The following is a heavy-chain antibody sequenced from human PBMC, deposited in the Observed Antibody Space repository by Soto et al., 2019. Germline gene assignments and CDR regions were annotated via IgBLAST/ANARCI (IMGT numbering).Heavy chain of an antibody. CDR1: GFTFSSYS. D-gene: IGHD5-12*01. J-gene: IGHJ3*02. Sequence: GGSLRLSCAASGFTFSSYSMNWVRQAPGKGLEWVSSISSSSSYIYYADSVKGRFTISRDNAKNSLYLQMNSLRAEDTAVYYCARVGGYSGYDEGAFDIWGQGTMVTVSS. CDR3: ARVGGYSGYDEGAFDI. V-gene: IGHV3-21*01. CDR2: ISSSSSYI.